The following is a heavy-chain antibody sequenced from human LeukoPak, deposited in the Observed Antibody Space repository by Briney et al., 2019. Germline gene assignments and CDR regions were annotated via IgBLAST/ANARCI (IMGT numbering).Heavy chain of an antibody. J-gene: IGHJ4*02. V-gene: IGHV4-59*01. CDR3: ASGSVDTAMEFDY. D-gene: IGHD5-18*01. CDR1: GGSISSYY. Sequence: SETLSLTCTVSGGSISSYYWSWIRQPPGKGLEWIGYIYYSGSTNYNPSLRSRVTISVDTSKNQFSLKLSSVTAADTAVYYCASGSVDTAMEFDYWGQGTLVTVSS. CDR2: IYYSGST.